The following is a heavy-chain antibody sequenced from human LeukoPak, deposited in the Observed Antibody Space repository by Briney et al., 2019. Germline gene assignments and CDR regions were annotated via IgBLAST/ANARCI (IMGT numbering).Heavy chain of an antibody. Sequence: PGRSLRLSCAASGFTFSSYGMHWVRQAPGKGLEWVPAISYDGSNKYYADSVKGRFTSSRDNSKNTLYLQMNSLRAEDTAVYYCAKEGGLSSGYYYLDYWGQGTLVTVSS. CDR2: ISYDGSNK. J-gene: IGHJ4*02. V-gene: IGHV3-30*18. CDR3: AKEGGLSSGYYYLDY. CDR1: GFTFSSYG. D-gene: IGHD3-22*01.